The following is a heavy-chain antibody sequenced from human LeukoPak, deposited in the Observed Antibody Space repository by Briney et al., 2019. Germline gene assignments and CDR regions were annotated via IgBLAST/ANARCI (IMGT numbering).Heavy chain of an antibody. CDR3: ARDVGGDYFDY. CDR2: INSDGGST. Sequence: GGSLRLSCAASGFTFSSYWMHWVRQAPGKGLVWVSRINSDGGSTSYADSVKGRFTISRDNAKNTLYLQMNSLRAEDTAVYYCARDVGGDYFDYWGQGTLVTVSS. V-gene: IGHV3-74*01. CDR1: GFTFSSYW. J-gene: IGHJ4*02. D-gene: IGHD2-21*01.